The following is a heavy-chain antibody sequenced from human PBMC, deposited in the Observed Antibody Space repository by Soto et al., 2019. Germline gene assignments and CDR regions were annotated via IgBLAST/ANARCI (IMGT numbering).Heavy chain of an antibody. CDR3: ATQRGGGGY. J-gene: IGHJ4*02. Sequence: EVQLVESGGGLIQPGGSLRLSCAVSGFTVSNNYMSWVRQAPGKGLEGVSVIYSGGYTAYGDSVKGRFTISRDNSTKTPFLHMNSLRAHAPAVFYCATQRGGGGYWGQGTLVTVSS. V-gene: IGHV3-53*01. CDR1: GFTVSNNY. CDR2: IYSGGYT. D-gene: IGHD3-10*01.